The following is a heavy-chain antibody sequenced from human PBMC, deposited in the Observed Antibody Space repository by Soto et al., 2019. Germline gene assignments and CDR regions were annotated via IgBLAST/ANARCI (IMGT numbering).Heavy chain of an antibody. V-gene: IGHV1-3*01. Sequence: AASVKVSCKASGYTFTSYAMHWVLQAPGQRLEWMGWINAGNGNTKYAQKLQGRVTITTDTSASTAYMELRSLRSDDTAVYYCARGVDVVVPAAQIFEYYYYYYGMDVWGQGTTVTVSS. CDR2: INAGNGNT. CDR1: GYTFTSYA. D-gene: IGHD2-2*01. J-gene: IGHJ6*02. CDR3: ARGVDVVVPAAQIFEYYYYYYGMDV.